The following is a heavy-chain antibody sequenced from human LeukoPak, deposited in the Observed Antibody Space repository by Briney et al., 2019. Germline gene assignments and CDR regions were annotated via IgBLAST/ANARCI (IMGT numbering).Heavy chain of an antibody. Sequence: PSQTLSLTCTVSGGPISSGGYYWSWIRQPPGKGLEWIGYIYYSGSTNYNPSLKSRVTISVDTSKNQFSLKLSSVTAADTAVYYCARHLSYYDILTGYLRPNYFDYWGQGTLVTVSS. CDR3: ARHLSYYDILTGYLRPNYFDY. CDR2: IYYSGST. V-gene: IGHV4-61*08. CDR1: GGPISSGGYY. D-gene: IGHD3-9*01. J-gene: IGHJ4*02.